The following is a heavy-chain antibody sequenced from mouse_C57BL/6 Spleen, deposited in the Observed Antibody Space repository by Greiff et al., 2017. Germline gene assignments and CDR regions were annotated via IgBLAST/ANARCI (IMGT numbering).Heavy chain of an antibody. CDR2: IDPSDSET. J-gene: IGHJ4*01. V-gene: IGHV1-52*01. D-gene: IGHD4-1*01. Sequence: QVQLQQPGAELVRPGSSVKLSCKASGYTFTSYWMHWVKQRPIQGLEWIGNIDPSDSETHYNQKFKDKATLTVDKSSSTAYMQLSSLTSEDSAVYYCARELGRLYYAMDYWGQGTSVTVSS. CDR3: ARELGRLYYAMDY. CDR1: GYTFTSYW.